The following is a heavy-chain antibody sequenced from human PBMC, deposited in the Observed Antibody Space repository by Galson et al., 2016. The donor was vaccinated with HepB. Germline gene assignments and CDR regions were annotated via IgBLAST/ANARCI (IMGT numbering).Heavy chain of an antibody. D-gene: IGHD4-11*01. CDR1: GDSMNSSSYY. CDR2: FYYGGST. CDR3: ARHGPVTTHFY. V-gene: IGHV4-39*01. Sequence: ETLSLTCTVSGDSMNSSSYYWGWIRQPPGKGLEWIGSFYYGGSTFYNPSLKSRVTVSVDTSKKQFSPKLNSVTAADTAFYFCARHGPVTTHFYWGQGTLVSVSS. J-gene: IGHJ4*02.